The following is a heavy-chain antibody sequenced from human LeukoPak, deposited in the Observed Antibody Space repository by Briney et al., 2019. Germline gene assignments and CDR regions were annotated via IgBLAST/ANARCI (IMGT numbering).Heavy chain of an antibody. V-gene: IGHV3-23*01. D-gene: IGHD7-27*01. CDR3: AIDPNWGTHS. CDR1: GITFSTYT. CDR2: IGNNGGGI. Sequence: GGSLRLSCAASGITFSTYTMYWVRHPPGKRLEWVSIIGNNGGGIHYADSVKGRFTISRDNFKNALYLQMNSLRVEDTAVYYCAIDPNWGTHSWGQGVLVTASS. J-gene: IGHJ4*02.